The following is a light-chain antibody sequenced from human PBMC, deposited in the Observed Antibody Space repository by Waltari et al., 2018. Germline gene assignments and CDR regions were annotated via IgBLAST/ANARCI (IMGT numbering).Light chain of an antibody. J-gene: IGLJ2*01. CDR1: SSDVGGYTY. CDR3: TSYGGSNNFVI. Sequence: QSALTQPPSASGSPGQSVTISCTGTSSDVGGYTYVSCYQQYPDKAPKLIIYEVTKRPSGVPDRFSGSKSGNTASLTVSGLQAEDEADYYCTSYGGSNNFVIFGGGTKLTVL. CDR2: EVT. V-gene: IGLV2-8*01.